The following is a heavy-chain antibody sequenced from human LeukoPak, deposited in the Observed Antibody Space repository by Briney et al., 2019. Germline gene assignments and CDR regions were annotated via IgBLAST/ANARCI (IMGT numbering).Heavy chain of an antibody. Sequence: GGSLRLSCAASGFTFSSYGMNWVRQAPGKGLEWVSSISSSSSYIYYADSVQGRFTISRDNAKNSLYLQMNSLRAEDTAVYYCARGPDYYGSGSYYWGQGTLVTVSS. CDR2: ISSSSSYI. CDR3: ARGPDYYGSGSYY. CDR1: GFTFSSYG. V-gene: IGHV3-21*01. D-gene: IGHD3-10*01. J-gene: IGHJ4*02.